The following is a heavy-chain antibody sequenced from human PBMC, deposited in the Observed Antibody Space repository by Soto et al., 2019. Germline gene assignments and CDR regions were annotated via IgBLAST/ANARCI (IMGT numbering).Heavy chain of an antibody. J-gene: IGHJ4*02. D-gene: IGHD6-19*01. Sequence: EVQLVESGGGLVKPGGSLRLSCAASGFTFSNDWMSWVRQAPGKGLEWVGRIKSKADVGTTDYAAPVKGRFTISRDNSKNTLYLQMNSLKAEDTAVYYCTTDDVEVAGAEIDYWGQGTLVSVSS. CDR1: GFTFSNDW. V-gene: IGHV3-15*01. CDR3: TTDDVEVAGAEIDY. CDR2: IKSKADVGTT.